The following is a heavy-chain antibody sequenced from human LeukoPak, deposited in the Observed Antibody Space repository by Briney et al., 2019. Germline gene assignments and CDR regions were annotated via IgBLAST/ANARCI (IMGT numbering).Heavy chain of an antibody. V-gene: IGHV4-34*01. J-gene: IGHJ6*02. CDR1: GGSFSGYY. CDR3: ARGRYYDILTGYYHHYYYYGTDV. Sequence: PSETLSLTCAVYGGSFSGYYWSRIRQPPGKGLEWIGEINHSGSTNYNPSLKSRVTISVDTSKNQFSLKLSSVTAADTAVYYCARGRYYDILTGYYHHYYYYGTDVWGQGTTVTVSS. D-gene: IGHD3-9*01. CDR2: INHSGST.